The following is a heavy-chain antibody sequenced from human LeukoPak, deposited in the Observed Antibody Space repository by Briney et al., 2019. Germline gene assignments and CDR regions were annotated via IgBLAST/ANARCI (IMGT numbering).Heavy chain of an antibody. CDR2: ISASGTLT. CDR1: GFSFSSYE. J-gene: IGHJ6*04. D-gene: IGHD6-25*01. V-gene: IGHV3-48*03. CDR3: ARDGTPIYSSGWVYMDV. Sequence: GGSLRLSCAASGFSFSSYEMNWVRQAPGKGLEWISYISASGTLTHYADSVEGRFTISRDNARNSLYLQMNSLRGEDTAVYYCARDGTPIYSSGWVYMDVWGKGTTVTISS.